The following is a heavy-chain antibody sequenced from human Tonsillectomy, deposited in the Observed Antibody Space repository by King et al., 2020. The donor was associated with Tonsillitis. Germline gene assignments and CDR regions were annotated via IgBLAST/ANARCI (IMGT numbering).Heavy chain of an antibody. D-gene: IGHD2-15*01. CDR3: ARDSSPALSGSWYDAFDI. Sequence: VQLVESGGGLVQPGGSLRLSCAASGFTFSTYWLTWVRQAPGKGLEWVANINRDGSDTYYVDSVKGRFTVSRDNAKNSLYLQMNSLRAEDTAISYCARDSSPALSGSWYDAFDIWGQGTMVTVSS. J-gene: IGHJ3*02. CDR2: INRDGSDT. V-gene: IGHV3-7*01. CDR1: GFTFSTYW.